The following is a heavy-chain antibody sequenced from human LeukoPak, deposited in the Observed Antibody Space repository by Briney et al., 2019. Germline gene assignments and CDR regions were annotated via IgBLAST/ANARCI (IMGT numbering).Heavy chain of an antibody. D-gene: IGHD1-26*01. V-gene: IGHV1-69*05. CDR3: ARDDASATMGFDS. Sequence: ASVKVSCKASGGTFSSYAVSWVRQAPGQGLEWMGGIIPIFGTANYAQKFQGRVSITTDESTSTAYMELSSLRSVDTAVYYCARDDASATMGFDSWGQGTLVTVSS. CDR1: GGTFSSYA. CDR2: IIPIFGTA. J-gene: IGHJ5*01.